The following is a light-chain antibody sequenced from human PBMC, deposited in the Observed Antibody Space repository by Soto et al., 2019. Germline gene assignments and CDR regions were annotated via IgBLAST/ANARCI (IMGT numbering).Light chain of an antibody. V-gene: IGLV1-51*01. CDR1: SSNIGNNY. CDR2: DNN. J-gene: IGLJ2*01. Sequence: QSVLTQPPSVSAAPGQKVTISCSGSSSNIGNNYVSWYQQLPGTAPKLLIYDNNKRPSGIPDRFSGSESGTSATLGITGLRTGDEADYYCGTWDSSLSAVVFGGGTKVTVL. CDR3: GTWDSSLSAVV.